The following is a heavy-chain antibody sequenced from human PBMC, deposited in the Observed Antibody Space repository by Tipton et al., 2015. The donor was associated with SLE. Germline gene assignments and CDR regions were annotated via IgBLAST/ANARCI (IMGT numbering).Heavy chain of an antibody. V-gene: IGHV3-72*01. Sequence: SLRLSCAASGFIFSDYCMDWVRQTPGEGLEWVGRIRNKANSHTTDYAASVRGRFTISRDDSKSIAYLQMNSLKTEDTAVYYCTADLYVSTTYCHDFWGQGTLVTVSS. J-gene: IGHJ4*02. CDR1: GFIFSDYC. CDR3: TADLYVSTTYCHDF. D-gene: IGHD2/OR15-2a*01. CDR2: IRNKANSHTT.